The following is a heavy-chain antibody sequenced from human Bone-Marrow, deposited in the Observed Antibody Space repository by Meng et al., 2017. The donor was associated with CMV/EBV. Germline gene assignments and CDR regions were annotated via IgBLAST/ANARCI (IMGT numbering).Heavy chain of an antibody. V-gene: IGHV1-2*02. J-gene: IGHJ6*02. CDR1: GYTFTGYY. CDR3: ARDRCSSTSCFGYYGMDA. Sequence: ASVKVSCKASGYTFTGYYMHWVRQAPGQGLEWMGWINPNSGGTNYAQKFQGRVTMTRDTSISTAYMELSRLRSDDTAVYYCARDRCSSTSCFGYYGMDAWGQGTTVTVSS. CDR2: INPNSGGT. D-gene: IGHD2-2*01.